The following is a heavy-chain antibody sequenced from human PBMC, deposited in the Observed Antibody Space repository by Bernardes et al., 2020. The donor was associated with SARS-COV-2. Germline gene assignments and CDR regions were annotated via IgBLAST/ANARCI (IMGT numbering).Heavy chain of an antibody. V-gene: IGHV3-30*18. D-gene: IGHD2-2*01. J-gene: IGHJ6*02. CDR1: GVIFNNFG. Sequence: GSTLQVLCEYLGVIFNNFGVHWVRRGPGMGLEWVEVISYEGSIQHYADSVKGRFTISRDSSKNTVYLQMNTLRPEDTAVYYCAKLRSVLWIHPYYNAMDAWGQGTTVTVS. CDR3: AKLRSVLWIHPYYNAMDA. CDR2: ISYEGSIQ.